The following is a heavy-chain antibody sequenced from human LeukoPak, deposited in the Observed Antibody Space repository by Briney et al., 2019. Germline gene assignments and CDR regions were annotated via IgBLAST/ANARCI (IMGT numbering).Heavy chain of an antibody. V-gene: IGHV3-74*01. CDR3: TTFGIDWSLSY. CDR2: INTDGSYI. D-gene: IGHD3-9*01. Sequence: GGSLRLSCAASGFIFSSWWMIWFRRLPGKGLVSVSHINTDGSYIRYADSVKGRFTISRDSAKNTLYLQMNSLRPEDTGVYYCTTFGIDWSLSYWGQGALVTVSS. J-gene: IGHJ4*02. CDR1: GFIFSSWW.